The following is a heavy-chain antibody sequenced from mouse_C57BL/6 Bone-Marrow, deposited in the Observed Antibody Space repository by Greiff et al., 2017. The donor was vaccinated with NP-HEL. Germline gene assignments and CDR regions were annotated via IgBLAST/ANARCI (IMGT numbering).Heavy chain of an antibody. CDR1: GYTFTSYW. Sequence: QVQLQQPGAELVKPGASVKLSCKASGYTFTSYWMQWVKQRPGQGLEWIGEIDPSDSYTNYNQKFKGKATLTVDTSSSTAYMQLSSLTSEDSAVYYCASYDWGQGTTLTVSS. CDR2: IDPSDSYT. J-gene: IGHJ2*01. CDR3: ASYD. V-gene: IGHV1-50*01. D-gene: IGHD1-1*01.